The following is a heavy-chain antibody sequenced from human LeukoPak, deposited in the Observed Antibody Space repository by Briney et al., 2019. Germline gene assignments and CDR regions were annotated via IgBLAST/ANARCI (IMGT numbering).Heavy chain of an antibody. V-gene: IGHV3-7*04. Sequence: PGGSLRLSCAASGFTFSSYWMSWVRQAPGKGLEWVANIKQDGSDKSYVDSVRGRFTISRDNAKNTLYLQMNSLRAEDTAVYYCAGSLVRGINGPDCWGQGTLVTVSS. CDR1: GFTFSSYW. D-gene: IGHD3-10*01. CDR3: AGSLVRGINGPDC. J-gene: IGHJ4*02. CDR2: IKQDGSDK.